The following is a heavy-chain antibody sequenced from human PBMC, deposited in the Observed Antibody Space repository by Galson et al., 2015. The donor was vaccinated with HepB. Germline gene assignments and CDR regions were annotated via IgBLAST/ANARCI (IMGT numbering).Heavy chain of an antibody. V-gene: IGHV1-2*04. CDR1: RYTFTGYY. CDR2: INPNSGGT. Sequence: SVKVSCKASRYTFTGYYMHWVRQAPGQGLEWMGWINPNSGGTNYAQNFQGWVTMTRDTSISTAYMELSRLRSEDTAVYYCARDPGVVPAAMRGVYYYYYMDVWGKGTTVTVSS. D-gene: IGHD2-2*01. CDR3: ARDPGVVPAAMRGVYYYYYMDV. J-gene: IGHJ6*03.